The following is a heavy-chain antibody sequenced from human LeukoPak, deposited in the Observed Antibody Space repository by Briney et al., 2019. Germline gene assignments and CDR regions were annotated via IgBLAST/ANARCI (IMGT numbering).Heavy chain of an antibody. CDR2: INDSGRT. J-gene: IGHJ6*03. V-gene: IGHV4-34*01. Sequence: SETLSLTCAVYGGSFSNYYWSWIRQTPGKGTEWIGEINDSGRTNYTPSLMSRVTVSVDTSKNQFSLRLTSVTATDTAVYYCARRWNYGRNYYIDVWGKGATVSVSS. D-gene: IGHD1-7*01. CDR1: GGSFSNYY. CDR3: ARRWNYGRNYYIDV.